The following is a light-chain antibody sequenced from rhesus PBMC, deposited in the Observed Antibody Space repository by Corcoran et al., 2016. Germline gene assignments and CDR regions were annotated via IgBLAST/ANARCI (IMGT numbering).Light chain of an antibody. Sequence: DIQMTQSPSALSASVGDRVTISCRASQKIYSNLAWYQQKPGKAPKLLIYAATSLQTGIPSRFSGSGSWTAFTLTLSLLQPEDSAAYYCQHYFDNPSSFGQGTKVEIK. J-gene: IGKJ2*01. CDR2: AAT. CDR3: QHYFDNPSS. V-gene: IGKV1S8*01. CDR1: QKIYSN.